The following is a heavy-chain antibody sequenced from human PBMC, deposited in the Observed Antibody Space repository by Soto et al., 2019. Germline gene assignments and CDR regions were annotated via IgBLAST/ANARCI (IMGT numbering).Heavy chain of an antibody. V-gene: IGHV4-39*02. CDR1: GGSINYNSYH. J-gene: IGHJ4*02. Sequence: QLQLQESGPGLVKPSETLSLTCSVSGGSINYNSYHWGWIRQPPGQGLEWIGSIFYTGTTFYNPSLESRVTMSVDTSKNSFALHLTSVTAADTAVYFCARLVFVAPVANVWGQGTLVTVSS. CDR3: ARLVFVAPVANV. CDR2: IFYTGTT. D-gene: IGHD2-2*01.